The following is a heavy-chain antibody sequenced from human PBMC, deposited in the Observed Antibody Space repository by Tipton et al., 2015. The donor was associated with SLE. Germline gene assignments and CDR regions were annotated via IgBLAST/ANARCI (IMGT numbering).Heavy chain of an antibody. J-gene: IGHJ3*02. CDR2: IYYSGST. Sequence: TLSLTCTVSGGSISSGGYYWSWIRQHPGKGLEWIGYIYYSGSTNYNPSLKSRVTISVDTSKNQFSLKLSSVTAADTAVYYCARRSVVGAFDIWGQGTMVTVSS. CDR3: ARRSVVGAFDI. CDR1: GGSISSGGYY. D-gene: IGHD1-26*01. V-gene: IGHV4-31*03.